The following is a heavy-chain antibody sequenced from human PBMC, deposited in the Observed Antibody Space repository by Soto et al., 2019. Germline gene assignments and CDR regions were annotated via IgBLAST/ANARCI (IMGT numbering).Heavy chain of an antibody. Sequence: VGSLRLSCASSVFTFSSYAMSCVRQAPGKGLEWVSAISGSGGSTYYADSVKGRFTISRDNSKNTLYLQMNSLRAEDTAVYYCAKGTTMAQYDFWSGTYYYYGMDVWGQGTTVAVS. D-gene: IGHD3-3*01. CDR3: AKGTTMAQYDFWSGTYYYYGMDV. CDR2: ISGSGGST. J-gene: IGHJ6*01. V-gene: IGHV3-23*01. CDR1: VFTFSSYA.